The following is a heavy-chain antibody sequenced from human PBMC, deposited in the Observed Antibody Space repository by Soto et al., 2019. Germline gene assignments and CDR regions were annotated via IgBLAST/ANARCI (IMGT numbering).Heavy chain of an antibody. Sequence: QMQLVQSGTEVKKPGSSVRVSCKASGGTFSGNAITWVRQAPGQGLEWMGGIIPVFHRPKYAQKFQDRLTITADASTTTAYMELSSLRPEDTAVYYCARDEGSGGYWGPLDYWGQGTLVAVSS. D-gene: IGHD1-26*01. V-gene: IGHV1-69*01. CDR3: ARDEGSGGYWGPLDY. CDR1: GGTFSGNA. CDR2: IIPVFHRP. J-gene: IGHJ4*02.